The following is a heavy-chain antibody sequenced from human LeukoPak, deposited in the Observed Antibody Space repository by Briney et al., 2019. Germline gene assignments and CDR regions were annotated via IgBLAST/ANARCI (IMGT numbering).Heavy chain of an antibody. CDR1: GYSISSGYC. CDR3: ARATITMAVGVPADAFDI. J-gene: IGHJ3*02. CDR2: IYHSGST. Sequence: SETLSLTCAVSGYSISSGYCWGWIRQPPGKGLEWIGSIYHSGSTYYNPSLKSRVTVSVDTSKNQFSLKLNSVTAADTAVYYCARATITMAVGVPADAFDIWGQGTMVTVSS. V-gene: IGHV4-38-2*01. D-gene: IGHD3-22*01.